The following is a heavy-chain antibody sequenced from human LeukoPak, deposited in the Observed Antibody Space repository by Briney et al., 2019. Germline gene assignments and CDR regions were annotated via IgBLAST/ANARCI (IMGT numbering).Heavy chain of an antibody. D-gene: IGHD3-22*01. J-gene: IGHJ5*02. V-gene: IGHV1-2*02. CDR2: INPNSGGT. Sequence: ASVKVSCKASGFTFTGYYMHWVRQAPGQGLEWMGWINPNSGGTNYEQKFQGRVTMTRNTSISTAYMELSRLRSDDTAVYYCARDQDYYDSSGYFRFDPWGQGTLVTVSS. CDR3: ARDQDYYDSSGYFRFDP. CDR1: GFTFTGYY.